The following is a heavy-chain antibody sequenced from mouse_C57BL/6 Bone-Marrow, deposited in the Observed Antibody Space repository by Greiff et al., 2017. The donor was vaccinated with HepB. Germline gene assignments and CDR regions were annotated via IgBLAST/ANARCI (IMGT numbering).Heavy chain of an antibody. V-gene: IGHV1-15*01. Sequence: QVQLQQSGAELVRPGASVTLSCKASGYTFTDYEMHWVKQTPVHGLEWIGAIDPETGGTAYNQKFKGKAILNADKSSSTAYMELRSLTSEDSAVYYCTRREGSLDFDVWGTGTTVTVSS. CDR1: GYTFTDYE. CDR3: TRREGSLDFDV. J-gene: IGHJ1*03. CDR2: IDPETGGT.